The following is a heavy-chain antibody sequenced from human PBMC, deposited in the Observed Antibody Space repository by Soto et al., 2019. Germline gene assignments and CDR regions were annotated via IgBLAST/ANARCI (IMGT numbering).Heavy chain of an antibody. D-gene: IGHD2-21*02. Sequence: GGSLRLSCAASGFTFSSYGMHWVRQAPGKGLEWVAVISYDGSNKYYADSVKGRFTISRDNSKNTLYLQMNSLRAEDTAVYYCAGQGVTYYYYYGMDVWGQGTTVTVSS. CDR1: GFTFSSYG. V-gene: IGHV3-30*03. CDR2: ISYDGSNK. J-gene: IGHJ6*02. CDR3: AGQGVTYYYYYGMDV.